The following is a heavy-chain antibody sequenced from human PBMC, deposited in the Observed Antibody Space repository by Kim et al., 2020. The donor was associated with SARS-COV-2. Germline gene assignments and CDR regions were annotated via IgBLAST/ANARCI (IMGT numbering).Heavy chain of an antibody. V-gene: IGHV3-33*01. CDR2: IWYDGSNK. Sequence: GGSLRLSCAASGFTFSSYGMHWVRQAPGKGLEWVAVIWYDGSNKYYADSVKGRFTISRDNSKNTLYLQMNSLRAEDTAVYYCARDGQAYYDFWGGIDYWGQGTLVTVSS. D-gene: IGHD3-3*01. CDR1: GFTFSSYG. J-gene: IGHJ4*02. CDR3: ARDGQAYYDFWGGIDY.